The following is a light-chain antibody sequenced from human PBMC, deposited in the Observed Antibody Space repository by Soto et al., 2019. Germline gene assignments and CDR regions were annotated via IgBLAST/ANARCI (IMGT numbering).Light chain of an antibody. CDR2: DAS. V-gene: IGKV3-11*01. CDR3: QQRSNLPRT. J-gene: IGKJ1*01. CDR1: QSISRS. Sequence: EIVLTQSPSILTVSPGERATLSCRASQSISRSLAWYQQKPGQAPRLLISDASTRATGIPARFSGSGSGTDFTLTICSLEPEDFAVYYCQQRSNLPRTFGQGTKVDIK.